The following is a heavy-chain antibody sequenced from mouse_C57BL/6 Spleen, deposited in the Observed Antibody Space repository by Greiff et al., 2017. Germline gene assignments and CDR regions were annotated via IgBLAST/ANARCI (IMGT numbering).Heavy chain of an antibody. D-gene: IGHD1-1*01. V-gene: IGHV1-72*01. J-gene: IGHJ3*01. CDR3: AREHYGGNYVGSFAY. CDR1: GYTFTSYW. Sequence: QVQLQQPGAELVKPGASVKLSCKASGYTFTSYWMHWVKQRPGRGLEWIGRIDPNSGGTKYNEKFKSKTTLTVDKPSSTAYMQLSNLTSEDSAVYYCAREHYGGNYVGSFAYWGQGTLVTVAA. CDR2: IDPNSGGT.